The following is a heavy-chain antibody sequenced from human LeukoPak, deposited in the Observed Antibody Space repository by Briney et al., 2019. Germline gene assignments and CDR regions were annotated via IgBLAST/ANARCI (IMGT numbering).Heavy chain of an antibody. CDR3: ARGPPRWFDP. J-gene: IGHJ5*02. CDR2: IYYSGST. Sequence: PSETLSLTCTVSGGSISSSSYYWGWIRQPPGKGLQWIGSIYYSGSTYYNPSLKSRVTISVDTSKNQFSLKLSSVTAADTAVYYCARGPPRWFDPWGQGTLVTVSS. CDR1: GGSISSSSYY. V-gene: IGHV4-39*01.